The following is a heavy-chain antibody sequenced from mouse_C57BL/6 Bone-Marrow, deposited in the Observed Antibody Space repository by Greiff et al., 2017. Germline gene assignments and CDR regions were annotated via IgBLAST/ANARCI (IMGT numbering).Heavy chain of an antibody. J-gene: IGHJ4*01. V-gene: IGHV1-64*01. Sequence: QVQLQQPGAELVKPGASVKLSCKASGYTFTSYWKHWVKQRPGQGLEWIGMIHPNSGSTNYNEKFKSKATLTVDKSSSTAYMQLSSLTSEDSAVYYCARLYDYRRGAMDYWGQGPSVTVSS. D-gene: IGHD2-4*01. CDR1: GYTFTSYW. CDR3: ARLYDYRRGAMDY. CDR2: IHPNSGST.